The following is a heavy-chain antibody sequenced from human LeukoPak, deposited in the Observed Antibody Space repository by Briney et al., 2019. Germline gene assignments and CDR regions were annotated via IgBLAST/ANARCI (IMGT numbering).Heavy chain of an antibody. V-gene: IGHV4-34*01. CDR2: INRSGST. CDR3: ARLPEYYDFWSGSSDAFDI. CDR1: GGSFSGYY. J-gene: IGHJ3*02. D-gene: IGHD3-3*01. Sequence: SETLSLTCAIYGGSFSGYYWSWIRQPPGKGLEWIGEINRSGSTNYNPSLKSRVTISVDTSRNQFSLKLSSVTAADTAVYYCARLPEYYDFWSGSSDAFDIWGQGTMVTVSS.